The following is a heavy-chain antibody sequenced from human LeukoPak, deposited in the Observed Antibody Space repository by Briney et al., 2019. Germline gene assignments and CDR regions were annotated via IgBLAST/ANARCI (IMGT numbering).Heavy chain of an antibody. J-gene: IGHJ4*02. CDR1: GDSVSGNSVA. CDR3: ARGFMSYLDF. Sequence: SQTLSLTCAISGDSVSGNSVAWNWIRPSPSRGLEWLGRTYYRSKWYSDYAVSVKSRITINPDTSKNQFSLQLNSATPEDTAIYFCARGFMSYLDFWGQGTLVTVSS. CDR2: TYYRSKWYS. D-gene: IGHD3-10*01. V-gene: IGHV6-1*01.